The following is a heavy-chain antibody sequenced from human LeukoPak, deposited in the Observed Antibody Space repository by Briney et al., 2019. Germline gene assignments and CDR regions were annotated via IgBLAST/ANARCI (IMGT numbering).Heavy chain of an antibody. Sequence: GASVKVSCKVSGYTLTELSMHWVRQAPGKGLEWMRGFDPEDGETIYAQKFQGRVTMTEDTSTDTAYMELSSLRSEDTAVYYCATVTMWFGENTIDYWGQGTLVTVSS. CDR1: GYTLTELS. D-gene: IGHD3-10*01. CDR3: ATVTMWFGENTIDY. CDR2: FDPEDGET. J-gene: IGHJ4*02. V-gene: IGHV1-24*01.